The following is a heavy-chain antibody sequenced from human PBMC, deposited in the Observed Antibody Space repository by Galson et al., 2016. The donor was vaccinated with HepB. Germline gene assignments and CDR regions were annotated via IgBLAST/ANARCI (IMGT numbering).Heavy chain of an antibody. J-gene: IGHJ5*02. CDR3: ASSGYSSSWYFSGFDP. D-gene: IGHD6-13*01. CDR2: IYRGGST. V-gene: IGHV4-4*02. CDR1: GGSISSSNW. Sequence: SETLSLTCAVSGGSISSSNWWSWVRQPPGEGLEWIGEIYRGGSTSYNPSLKSRVTISVDTSKTQFSLRLSSVTAADTAVYYCASSGYSSSWYFSGFDPWGQGTLVTVSS.